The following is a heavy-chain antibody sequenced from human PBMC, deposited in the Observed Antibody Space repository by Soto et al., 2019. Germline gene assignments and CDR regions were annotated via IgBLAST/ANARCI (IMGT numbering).Heavy chain of an antibody. D-gene: IGHD2-2*02. CDR2: IYYSGST. CDR1: GGSISSGGYY. J-gene: IGHJ5*02. CDR3: ASSLGGYCSSTSCYTYNWFDP. Sequence: QVQLQESGPGLVKPSQTLSLTCTVSGGSISSGGYYWSWIRQHPGKGLEGIGYIYYSGSTYYNPSLKSRVTISVDTYKNQFSLMLSSVTAADTAVYYWASSLGGYCSSTSCYTYNWFDPWGQGTLVTVSS. V-gene: IGHV4-31*03.